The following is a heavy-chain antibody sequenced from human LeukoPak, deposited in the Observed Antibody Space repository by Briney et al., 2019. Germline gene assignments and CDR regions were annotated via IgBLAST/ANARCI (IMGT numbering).Heavy chain of an antibody. D-gene: IGHD1-26*01. V-gene: IGHV1-18*01. J-gene: IGHJ3*02. CDR1: GYTFTNFG. Sequence: ASVKVSCKASGYTFTNFGISWVRQAPGQGLEWMGWITPYNGNTNYAQQFQGRVTMTRDTSTSTVYMDLSSLRSEDTAMYYCARLQSGSMTFDIWGQGTMVTVSS. CDR2: ITPYNGNT. CDR3: ARLQSGSMTFDI.